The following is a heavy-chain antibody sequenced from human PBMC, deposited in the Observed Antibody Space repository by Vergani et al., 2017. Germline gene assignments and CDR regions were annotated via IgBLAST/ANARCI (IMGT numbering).Heavy chain of an antibody. Sequence: QVQLQESGPGLVTPSQTLSLTCSVSGGSFSSDNVYWTWNRQRAGKGLEWIGRIYTSGSTEYNPSLKSRVTISIDTSKNQFSLNLRSVTAADSAVYYCARAKYYSWVDPWGQGRMVTVSS. V-gene: IGHV4-61*02. CDR1: GGSFSSDNVY. CDR3: ARAKYYSWVDP. J-gene: IGHJ5*02. D-gene: IGHD3-10*01. CDR2: IYTSGST.